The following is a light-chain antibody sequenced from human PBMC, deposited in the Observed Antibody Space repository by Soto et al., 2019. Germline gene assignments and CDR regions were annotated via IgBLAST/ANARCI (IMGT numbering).Light chain of an antibody. CDR2: GAS. CDR3: QLYNIYSHT. J-gene: IGKJ1*01. V-gene: IGKV1-5*01. Sequence: DIQMTQYPPTLSASVGDGVTITCRASQSIRHYLAWYQQMPGKAPKLLIYGASTLQSGVPSRFSGSGSGTEFTLTISSLQPDFIGTSFCQLYNIYSHTSGQVTK. CDR1: QSIRHY.